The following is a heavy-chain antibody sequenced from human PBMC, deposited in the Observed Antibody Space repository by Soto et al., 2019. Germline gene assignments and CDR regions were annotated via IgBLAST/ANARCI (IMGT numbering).Heavy chain of an antibody. J-gene: IGHJ6*03. CDR2: IKQDGSEK. CDR1: GFTFSSYW. D-gene: IGHD4-17*01. CDR3: ARDRDGDSYNYYYSYMDV. V-gene: IGHV3-7*01. Sequence: EVQLVESGGGLVQPGGSLRLSCAASGFTFSSYWMSWVRQAPGKGLEWVANIKQDGSEKYYVDSVKGRFTISTDNAKNSLYLQMNSLRAEDTAVYYCARDRDGDSYNYYYSYMDVWGKGTTVTVSS.